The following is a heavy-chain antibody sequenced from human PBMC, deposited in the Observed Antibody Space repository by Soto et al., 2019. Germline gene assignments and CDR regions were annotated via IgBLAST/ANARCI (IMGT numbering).Heavy chain of an antibody. CDR2: IYYSGST. D-gene: IGHD3-22*01. CDR3: ARDPRSGYDSSGYYYTGAFDI. Sequence: PSETLSLTCTVSGGSISSGGYYWSWIRQHPGKGLEWIGYIYYSGSTYYNPSLKSRVTISVDTSKNQFSLKLSSVIAADTAVYYCARDPRSGYDSSGYYYTGAFDIWGQGTMVTVSS. V-gene: IGHV4-31*03. J-gene: IGHJ3*02. CDR1: GGSISSGGYY.